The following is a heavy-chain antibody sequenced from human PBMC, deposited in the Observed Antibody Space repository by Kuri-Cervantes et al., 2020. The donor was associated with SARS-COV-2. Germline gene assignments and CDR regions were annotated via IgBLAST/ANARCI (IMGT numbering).Heavy chain of an antibody. CDR3: ARGPGLYSRKAYGMDV. CDR2: INHSGST. J-gene: IGHJ6*02. V-gene: IGHV4-34*01. D-gene: IGHD3-16*02. CDR1: GGSFSGYY. Sequence: SGTLSLTCAVYGGSFSGYYWSWIRQPPGKGLEWIGEINHSGSTNYNPSLKSRVTISVDTSKNQFSLKLSSVTAADTAVYYCARGPGLYSRKAYGMDVWGQGTTVTVSS.